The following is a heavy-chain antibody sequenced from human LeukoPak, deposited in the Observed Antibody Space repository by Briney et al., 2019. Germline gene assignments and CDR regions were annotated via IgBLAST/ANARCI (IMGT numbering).Heavy chain of an antibody. Sequence: GGSLRLSCAASGFTFSDYYMSWIRQAPGKGLEWVSYISSSGSTIYYADSVKGRFTISRDNAKNSLYLQMNSLRSEDTAVYYCARAPAAISHTIDYWGQGTLVTVSS. CDR2: ISSSGSTI. V-gene: IGHV3-11*01. CDR3: ARAPAAISHTIDY. CDR1: GFTFSDYY. J-gene: IGHJ4*02. D-gene: IGHD2-2*02.